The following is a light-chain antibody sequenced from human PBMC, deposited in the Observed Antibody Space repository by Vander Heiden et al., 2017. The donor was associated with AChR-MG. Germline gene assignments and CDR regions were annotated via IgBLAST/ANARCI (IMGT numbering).Light chain of an antibody. V-gene: IGLV2-8*01. CDR2: EVI. J-gene: IGLJ2*01. CDR3: CSFAGSGNFGGI. Sequence: QSALPQPPSASGSPGQSVPISCTGTSSDVGSYSYVSWYQQHPGNAPKLLIYEVIKRPSGVPDRFSGSKSGNTASLTVSGLQAEDEATYYCCSFAGSGNFGGIFGGGTRLTVL. CDR1: SSDVGSYSY.